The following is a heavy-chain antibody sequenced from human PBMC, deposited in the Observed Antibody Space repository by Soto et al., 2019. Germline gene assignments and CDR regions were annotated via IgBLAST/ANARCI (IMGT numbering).Heavy chain of an antibody. CDR3: ARLLYEGFYYYYMDV. CDR1: GGSLSAYY. J-gene: IGHJ6*03. CDR2: IYYGGST. V-gene: IGHV4-59*08. Sequence: PSETLSLTCTVSGGSLSAYYWSWIRQPPGKGLEWIGYIYYGGSTNYNPSFKSRVTISVDTSKNQFSLKLSSVTAADTAVYYCARLLYEGFYYYYMDVWGKGTTVTVSS. D-gene: IGHD5-12*01.